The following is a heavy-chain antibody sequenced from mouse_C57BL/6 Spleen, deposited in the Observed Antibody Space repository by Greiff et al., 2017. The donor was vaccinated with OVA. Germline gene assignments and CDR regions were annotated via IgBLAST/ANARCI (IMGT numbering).Heavy chain of an antibody. J-gene: IGHJ2*01. D-gene: IGHD4-1*01. Sequence: DVMLVESGGGLVKPGGSLKLSCAASGFTFSDYGMHWVRQAPEKGLEWVAYISSGSSTIYYADTVKGRFTISRDNAKNTLFLQMTSLRSEDTAMYYCATGTRGRYFDYWGQGTTLTVSS. V-gene: IGHV5-17*01. CDR2: ISSGSSTI. CDR1: GFTFSDYG. CDR3: ATGTRGRYFDY.